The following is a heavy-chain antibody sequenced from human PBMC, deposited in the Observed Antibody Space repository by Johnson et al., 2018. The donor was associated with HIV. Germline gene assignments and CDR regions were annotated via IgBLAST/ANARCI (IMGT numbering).Heavy chain of an antibody. D-gene: IGHD2-2*01. Sequence: VQLVESGGGLVQPGGSLRLSCAASGFTFSSYWMHWVRQAPGKGLEWVSGISWSSGSLGYADSVKGRFTISRDNAKNSLYLQMNSLRADDTAVYYCARAAIGVLPAGAFDIWGRGTMVTVSS. V-gene: IGHV3-74*02. J-gene: IGHJ3*02. CDR1: GFTFSSYW. CDR2: ISWSSGSL. CDR3: ARAAIGVLPAGAFDI.